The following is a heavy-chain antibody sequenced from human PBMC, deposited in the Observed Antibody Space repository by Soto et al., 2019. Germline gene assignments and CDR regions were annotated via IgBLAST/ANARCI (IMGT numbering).Heavy chain of an antibody. CDR1: GGSISSYY. CDR2: IYYSGST. V-gene: IGHV4-59*01. D-gene: IGHD1-26*01. Sequence: KPSETLSLTCTVSGGSISSYYWSWIRQPPGKGLEWIGYIYYSGSTNYNPSLKSRVTISVDTSKNQFSLKLSSVTAADTAVYYCARKNSGSYSGLDYWGQGTLVTVSS. J-gene: IGHJ4*02. CDR3: ARKNSGSYSGLDY.